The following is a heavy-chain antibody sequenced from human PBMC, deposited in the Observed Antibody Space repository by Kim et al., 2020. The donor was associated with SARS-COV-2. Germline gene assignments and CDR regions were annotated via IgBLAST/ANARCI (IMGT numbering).Heavy chain of an antibody. J-gene: IGHJ4*02. CDR3: ARGAGIAAAGTFDY. D-gene: IGHD6-13*01. V-gene: IGHV4-31*02. Sequence: NPSLKSRVTRSVDTSKNQFSLKLSSVTAADTAVYYCARGAGIAAAGTFDYWGQGTLVTVSS.